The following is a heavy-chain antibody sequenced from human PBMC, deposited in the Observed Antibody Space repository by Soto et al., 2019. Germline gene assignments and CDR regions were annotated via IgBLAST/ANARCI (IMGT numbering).Heavy chain of an antibody. CDR1: GFTFSSYW. D-gene: IGHD5-12*01. CDR3: AIERGYGGYTWFDY. Sequence: GSLRLSCAASGFTFSSYWMSWVRQAPGKGLEWVANIEQDGSEKYYVDSVKGRFTISRDNAKNSLYLQMNSLRAEDTAGYYCAIERGYGGYTWFDYWGQGTLVTVSS. CDR2: IEQDGSEK. V-gene: IGHV3-7*01. J-gene: IGHJ4*02.